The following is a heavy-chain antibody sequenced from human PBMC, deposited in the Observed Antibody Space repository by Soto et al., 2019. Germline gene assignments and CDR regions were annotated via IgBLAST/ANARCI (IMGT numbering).Heavy chain of an antibody. CDR3: ARDLAAADY. CDR1: GYIFINYX. Sequence: QVHLVQSGAEVKKPGASVKVSCKASGYIFINYXXXXXRQAPGQGLEWIGIINPNGGSTNYAQKFRGRVTMARDTSTSTVYMDLSSLRSDDTAVYYCARDLAAADYWGQGTLVTVSS. D-gene: IGHD6-13*01. V-gene: IGHV1-46*01. J-gene: IGHJ4*02. CDR2: INPNGGST.